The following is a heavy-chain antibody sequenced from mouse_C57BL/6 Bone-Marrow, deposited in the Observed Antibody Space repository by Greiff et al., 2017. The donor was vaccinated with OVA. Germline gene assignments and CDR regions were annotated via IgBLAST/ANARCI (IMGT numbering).Heavy chain of an antibody. CDR2: IYPGGGYT. J-gene: IGHJ4*01. V-gene: IGHV1-63*01. CDR1: GYTFTNYW. D-gene: IGHD1-1*01. Sequence: VKLVESGAELVRPGTSVKMSCKASGYTFTNYWIGWAKQRPGHGLEWIGDIYPGGGYTNYNEKFKGKATLTADKSSSTAYLQFSSLTSEDSAIYYCARWGGSSYGAMDYWGQGTSVTVSS. CDR3: ARWGGSSYGAMDY.